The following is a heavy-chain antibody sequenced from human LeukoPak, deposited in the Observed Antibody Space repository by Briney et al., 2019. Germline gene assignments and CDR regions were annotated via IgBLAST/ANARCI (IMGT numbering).Heavy chain of an antibody. D-gene: IGHD1-26*01. CDR2: TSFDGGNK. CDR3: AKGRLLGAPWGMDV. J-gene: IGHJ6*02. V-gene: IGHV3-30*18. Sequence: GGSLRLSCAASGLTFSSFGMHWVRQAPGKGLKWVAVTSFDGGNKHYADSVKGRFTISRDNSKNTLYLQMNTLRVEDTAVYYCAKGRLLGAPWGMDVWGQGTTVTVSS. CDR1: GLTFSSFG.